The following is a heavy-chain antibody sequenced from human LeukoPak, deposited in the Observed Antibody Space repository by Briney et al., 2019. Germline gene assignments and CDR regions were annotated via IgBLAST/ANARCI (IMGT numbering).Heavy chain of an antibody. V-gene: IGHV5-51*01. D-gene: IGHD3-10*01. J-gene: IGHJ3*02. CDR1: GYSFTSYW. CDR3: ASRIDTMVRGVIITSDAFDI. Sequence: PGESLKISCKGSGYSFTSYWIGWVRQTPGKGLEWMGIIHPGDSDTRYSPSFQGQVTISADKSISTAYLQWSSLKASDTAMYYCASRIDTMVRGVIITSDAFDIWGQGTMVTVSS. CDR2: IHPGDSDT.